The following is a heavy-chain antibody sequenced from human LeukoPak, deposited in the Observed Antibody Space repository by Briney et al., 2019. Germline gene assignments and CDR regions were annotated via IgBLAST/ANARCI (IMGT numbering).Heavy chain of an antibody. V-gene: IGHV3-23*01. CDR2: ISGSGGST. Sequence: GGSLRLSCAASGFTFSGYAMSWVRQAPGKGLEWVSAISGSGGSTYYADSVKGRFTISRDNSKNTLYLQMNSLRAEGTAVYYCAKEGIAAAAVRRDAFDIWGQGTMVTVSS. CDR1: GFTFSGYA. D-gene: IGHD6-13*01. CDR3: AKEGIAAAAVRRDAFDI. J-gene: IGHJ3*02.